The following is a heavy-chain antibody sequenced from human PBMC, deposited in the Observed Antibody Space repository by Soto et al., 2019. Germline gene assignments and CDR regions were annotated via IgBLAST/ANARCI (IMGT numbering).Heavy chain of an antibody. V-gene: IGHV1-2*02. Sequence: QVQLVQSGAEVKKPGASVKVSCKASGYTFSGYYMHWVRLAPGQGLEWMGWINTLSGDTSFPQKFQGRLAMTRDTSIDTAFMEVSRLTSDDTAIYYCARSLLKVILPLGYWGQGTLVSVSS. D-gene: IGHD3-3*02. CDR2: INTLSGDT. J-gene: IGHJ4*02. CDR1: GYTFSGYY. CDR3: ARSLLKVILPLGY.